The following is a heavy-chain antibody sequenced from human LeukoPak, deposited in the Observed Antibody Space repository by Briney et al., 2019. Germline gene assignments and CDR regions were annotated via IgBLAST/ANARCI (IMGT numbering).Heavy chain of an antibody. CDR1: GYTFTSYY. Sequence: ASVKVSCKASGYTFTSYYMHWVRQAPGQGLEWMGIINPSGSSTSYAQKFQGRVTMTRDTSISTAYMELSRLRSDDTAVYYCARDPMGATYYYFDYWGQGTLVTVSS. CDR3: ARDPMGATYYYFDY. CDR2: INPSGSST. D-gene: IGHD1-26*01. V-gene: IGHV1-46*01. J-gene: IGHJ4*02.